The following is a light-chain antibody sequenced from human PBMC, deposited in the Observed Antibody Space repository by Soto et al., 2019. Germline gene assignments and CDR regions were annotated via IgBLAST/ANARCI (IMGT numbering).Light chain of an antibody. CDR3: QLYQNYSPWT. V-gene: IGKV1-5*01. CDR2: DAS. CDR1: QSIRTW. Sequence: DIQLTPSPSTLSASVGDSVTITCRASQSIRTWLAWYQQKPGTAPKLLIYDASSLESGVSSRFSGSGSGTEFTITTSSLQPDDFATYYCQLYQNYSPWTFGQGTKVDIK. J-gene: IGKJ1*01.